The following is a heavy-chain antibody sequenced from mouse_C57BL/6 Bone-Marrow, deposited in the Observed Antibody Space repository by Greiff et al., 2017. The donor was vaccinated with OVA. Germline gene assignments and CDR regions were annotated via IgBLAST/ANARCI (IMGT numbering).Heavy chain of an antibody. CDR3: ARSAITTVVATPWFAY. D-gene: IGHD1-1*01. J-gene: IGHJ3*01. CDR2: IDPSDSET. Sequence: QVQLQQPGAELVRPGSSVKLSCKASGYTFTSYWMHWVKQRPIQGLEWIGNIDPSDSETHYNQKFKDKATLTVDKSSSTAYMQLSSLTSEDSAVYYGARSAITTVVATPWFAYWGQGTLVTVSA. CDR1: GYTFTSYW. V-gene: IGHV1-52*01.